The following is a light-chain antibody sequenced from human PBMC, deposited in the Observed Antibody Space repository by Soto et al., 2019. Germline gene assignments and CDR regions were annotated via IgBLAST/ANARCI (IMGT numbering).Light chain of an antibody. CDR3: CSYAGSYV. CDR2: DVS. CDR1: SSDVGGYNY. Sequence: ALAQPRSVSGSPGQSVTISCTGTSSDVGGYNYVSWYQQHPGKAPKLMIYDVSKRPSGVPDRFSGSKSGNTASLTISGLQAEDEADYYCCSYAGSYVFGTGTKV. V-gene: IGLV2-11*01. J-gene: IGLJ1*01.